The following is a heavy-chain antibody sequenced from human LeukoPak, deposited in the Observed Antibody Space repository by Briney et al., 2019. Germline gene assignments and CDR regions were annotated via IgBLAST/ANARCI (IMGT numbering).Heavy chain of an antibody. Sequence: ASVKVSCKASGYTFTSYAMNWVRQAPGQGLEWMGWINPNSCGTNYAQKFQGRVTMTRDTSISTAYMELSRLRSDDTAVYYCASTNPDVTIFGVVKNDAFDIWGQGTMVTVSS. V-gene: IGHV1-2*02. CDR3: ASTNPDVTIFGVVKNDAFDI. D-gene: IGHD3-3*01. CDR2: INPNSCGT. J-gene: IGHJ3*02. CDR1: GYTFTSYA.